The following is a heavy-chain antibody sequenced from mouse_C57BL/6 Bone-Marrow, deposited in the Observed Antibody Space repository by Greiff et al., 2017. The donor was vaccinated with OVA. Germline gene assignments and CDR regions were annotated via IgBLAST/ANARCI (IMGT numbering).Heavy chain of an antibody. V-gene: IGHV2-6*01. J-gene: IGHJ2*01. D-gene: IGHD1-1*01. CDR3: ATFHYYGSGFDY. CDR2: IWGVGST. CDR1: GFSLTSYG. Sequence: VQLKESGPGLVAPSQSLSITCTVSGFSLTSYGVDWVRQSPGKGLEWVGVIWGVGSTNYNSALKSRLSISKDNSKSQVFLKMNSLQPDDTAMYYCATFHYYGSGFDYWGQGTTLTVSS.